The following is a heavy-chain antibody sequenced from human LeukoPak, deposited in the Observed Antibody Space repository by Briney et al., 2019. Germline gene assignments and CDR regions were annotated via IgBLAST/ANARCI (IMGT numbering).Heavy chain of an antibody. Sequence: GGFLRLSCAASGFTFSSYSMNWVRQAPGKGLEWVSSISSSSSYIYYADSVKGRFTISRDNAKNSLYLQMNSLRAEDTAVYYCARERYYYDSSGSAVDYWGQGTLVTVSS. CDR3: ARERYYYDSSGSAVDY. V-gene: IGHV3-21*01. CDR1: GFTFSSYS. CDR2: ISSSSSYI. J-gene: IGHJ4*02. D-gene: IGHD3-22*01.